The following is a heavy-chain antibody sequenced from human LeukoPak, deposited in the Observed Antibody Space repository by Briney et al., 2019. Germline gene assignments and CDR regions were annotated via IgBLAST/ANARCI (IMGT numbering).Heavy chain of an antibody. D-gene: IGHD6-19*01. J-gene: IGHJ5*02. CDR2: ISYDGSNK. Sequence: GGSLRLSCAASGFTFSSNAMHWVRQAPGKGLEWVAVISYDGSNKYYADSVKGRFTISRDNSKNTLYLQMNSLRAEDTAVYYCARANEVAGRGVGWFDPWGQGTLVTVSS. CDR1: GFTFSSNA. V-gene: IGHV3-30-3*01. CDR3: ARANEVAGRGVGWFDP.